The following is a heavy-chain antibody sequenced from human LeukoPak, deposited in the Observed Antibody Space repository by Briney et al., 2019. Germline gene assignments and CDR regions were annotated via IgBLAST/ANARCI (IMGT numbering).Heavy chain of an antibody. V-gene: IGHV3-30*02. CDR2: IRYDGSNK. J-gene: IGHJ3*02. Sequence: GGSLRLSCAASGFIFSTYGMHWVRQAPGKGLEWVALIRYDGSNKYYADSVKGRFTISRDNSKNTLYLQLNSLRAEDTAVYYCAKCPEGYYDSRNAFDIWGQGTMVTVSS. D-gene: IGHD3-22*01. CDR3: AKCPEGYYDSRNAFDI. CDR1: GFIFSTYG.